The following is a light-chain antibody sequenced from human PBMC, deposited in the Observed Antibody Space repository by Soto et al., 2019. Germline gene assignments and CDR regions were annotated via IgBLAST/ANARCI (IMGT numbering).Light chain of an antibody. Sequence: AIQMTQSPPSLSASLGDRVTITCRASQGIRNDLGWYQQKPGSAPRLLIYAAPTLQSGVPSRFSGSGSGTDFTLTISSLQPEDFATYYCLQDYSFPWTFGQGTKVEIK. CDR3: LQDYSFPWT. CDR1: QGIRND. J-gene: IGKJ1*01. V-gene: IGKV1-6*01. CDR2: AAP.